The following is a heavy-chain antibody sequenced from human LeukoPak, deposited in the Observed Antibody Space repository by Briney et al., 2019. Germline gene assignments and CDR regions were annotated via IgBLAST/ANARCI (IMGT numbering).Heavy chain of an antibody. CDR3: AKCIEGSHGVGEY. V-gene: IGHV4-59*01. CDR1: GGSISSYY. CDR2: IYYSGST. Sequence: SETLSLTCTVSGGSISSYYWSWIRQPPGKGLEWIGYIYYSGSTNYNPSLKSRVTISVDTSKNQFSLKLSSVTAADTAVYYCAKCIEGSHGVGEYWGQGTLVTVSS. J-gene: IGHJ4*02. D-gene: IGHD1-26*01.